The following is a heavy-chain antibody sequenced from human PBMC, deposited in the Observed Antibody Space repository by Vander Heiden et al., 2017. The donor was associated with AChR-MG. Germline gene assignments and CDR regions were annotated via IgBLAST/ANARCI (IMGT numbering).Heavy chain of an antibody. CDR3: AREGLVGVVNNFDY. D-gene: IGHD3-3*01. CDR1: GGSFSSYA. V-gene: IGHV1-69*01. J-gene: IGHJ4*02. CDR2: IIPIFGTA. Sequence: QVQLVQSGAAVTKPGSSVQVSCKASGGSFSSYATSWVRQAPGQGLEWMGGIIPIFGTANYAQKFQGRVTITADESTSTAYMELSSLRSEDTAVYYCAREGLVGVVNNFDYWGQGTLVTVSS.